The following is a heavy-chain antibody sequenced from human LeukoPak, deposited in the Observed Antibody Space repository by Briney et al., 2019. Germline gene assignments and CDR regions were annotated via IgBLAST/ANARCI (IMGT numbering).Heavy chain of an antibody. Sequence: GGSLRLSCAASGFTFSSYGMHWVRQAPGKGLEWVAVIWYDGSNKYYADSVKGRFTISRDNSKNTLYLQMNSLRAEDTAVYYCAKGSPDTAIPRYWGQGTLVTVSS. D-gene: IGHD5-18*01. CDR1: GFTFSSYG. CDR3: AKGSPDTAIPRY. CDR2: IWYDGSNK. V-gene: IGHV3-30*02. J-gene: IGHJ4*02.